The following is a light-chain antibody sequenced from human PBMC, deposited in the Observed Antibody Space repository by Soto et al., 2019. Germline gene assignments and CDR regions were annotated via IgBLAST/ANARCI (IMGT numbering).Light chain of an antibody. Sequence: IRMTQSPSSLSASTGDRVTITCRANQSVSDSLNWYQQKPGKVPKLLIYAASSLRSGVPSRISGSGSGTDFTLTISSLQPEDFATYYCHQSYSTPQTFGQGTKVDIK. CDR3: HQSYSTPQT. CDR1: QSVSDS. V-gene: IGKV1-39*01. CDR2: AAS. J-gene: IGKJ1*01.